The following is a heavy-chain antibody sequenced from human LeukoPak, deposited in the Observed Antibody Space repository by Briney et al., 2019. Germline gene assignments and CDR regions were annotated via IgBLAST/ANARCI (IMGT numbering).Heavy chain of an antibody. CDR2: ISSSSSYI. D-gene: IGHD2-8*01. CDR3: ARGSGSLPGYCTNGVCYTY. Sequence: GGSLRLSCAASGFTFSSYSMNWVRRAPGKGLEWVSSISSSSSYIYYADSVKGRFTISRDNAKNSLYLQMNSLRAEDTAVYYCARGSGSLPGYCTNGVCYTYWGQGTLVTVSS. J-gene: IGHJ4*02. CDR1: GFTFSSYS. V-gene: IGHV3-21*01.